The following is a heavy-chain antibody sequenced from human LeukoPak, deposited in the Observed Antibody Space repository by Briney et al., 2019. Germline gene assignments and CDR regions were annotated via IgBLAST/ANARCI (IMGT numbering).Heavy chain of an antibody. CDR3: ARAGYYDSSGYYPFFDY. D-gene: IGHD3-22*01. J-gene: IGHJ4*02. CDR2: MNPNSGDT. CDR1: GDTFTIYD. Sequence: ASVKVSCKASGDTFTIYDINWVRQATGQGLEWMGWMNPNSGDTGYAQKFQGRVTITRNTSISTAYMELSSLRSEDTAVYYCARAGYYDSSGYYPFFDYWGQGTLVTVSS. V-gene: IGHV1-8*03.